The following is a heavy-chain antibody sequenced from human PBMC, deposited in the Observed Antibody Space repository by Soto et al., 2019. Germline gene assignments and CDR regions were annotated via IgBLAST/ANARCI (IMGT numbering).Heavy chain of an antibody. J-gene: IGHJ4*02. V-gene: IGHV3-7*01. CDR1: GFTFSISW. Sequence: GGSLRLSCAASGFTFSISWMNWVRQAPGKGLEWVAYISSDGTETNYVDSVRGRFTISRDNAKTPLFLKMNSLRVEDTAVYYSARQPRLLDSWGQRNLVTVSS. D-gene: IGHD6-6*01. CDR3: ARQPRLLDS. CDR2: ISSDGTET.